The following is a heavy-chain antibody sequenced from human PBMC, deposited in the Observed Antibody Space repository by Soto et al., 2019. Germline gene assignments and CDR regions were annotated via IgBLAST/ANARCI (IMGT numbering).Heavy chain of an antibody. D-gene: IGHD2-15*01. CDR2: IIPLFRTA. CDR1: GGTFSSYA. V-gene: IGHV1-69*12. J-gene: IGHJ6*02. Sequence: QVQLVQSGAEVKKPGSSVKVSCKASGGTFSSYAISWVRQAPGQGLEWMVGIIPLFRTADYAQKFQGRVTITADESTITAYMELSSLRSEDTAVYDCASVETQRYYYGIDVWGQGTTVTVSS. CDR3: ASVETQRYYYGIDV.